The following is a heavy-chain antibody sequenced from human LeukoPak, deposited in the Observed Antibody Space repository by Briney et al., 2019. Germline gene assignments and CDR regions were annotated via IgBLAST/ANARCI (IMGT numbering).Heavy chain of an antibody. CDR2: MSPNSGDT. D-gene: IGHD6-19*01. CDR1: GYTFTSYD. Sequence: ASVKVSCKASGYTFTSYDFNWVRQATGQRPEWMGWMSPNSGDTGYAQKFQDRVTMTRNTSISTAYMELSSLRSDDTAVYYCARYRQWLPFDYWGQGTLVTVSS. CDR3: ARYRQWLPFDY. J-gene: IGHJ4*02. V-gene: IGHV1-8*01.